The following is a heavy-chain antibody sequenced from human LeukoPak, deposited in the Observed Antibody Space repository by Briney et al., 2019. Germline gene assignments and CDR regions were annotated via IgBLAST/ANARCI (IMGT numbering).Heavy chain of an antibody. CDR2: IYSGGST. Sequence: GSLRLSCAASGFTVSSNYMSWVRQAPGKGLEWVSVIYSGGSTHYADSVKGRFTISRDNSKNTLYLQMNSLRAEDTAVYYCARAIWSGYYWGWGQGTLVTVSS. V-gene: IGHV3-66*01. J-gene: IGHJ4*02. D-gene: IGHD3-3*01. CDR3: ARAIWSGYYWG. CDR1: GFTVSSNY.